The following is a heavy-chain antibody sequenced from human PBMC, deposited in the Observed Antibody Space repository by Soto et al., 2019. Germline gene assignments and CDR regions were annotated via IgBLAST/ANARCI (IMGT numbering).Heavy chain of an antibody. V-gene: IGHV3-30*18. J-gene: IGHJ4*02. D-gene: IGHD6-25*01. CDR3: AKVDGYLGPFFDY. Sequence: GGSLRLSCAASGFTFSSYGMHWVRQAPGKGLEWVAVISYDGSNKYYADSVKGRFTISRDNSKNTLYLQMNSLRAEDTAVYYCAKVDGYLGPFFDYWGQGTLVTVSS. CDR1: GFTFSSYG. CDR2: ISYDGSNK.